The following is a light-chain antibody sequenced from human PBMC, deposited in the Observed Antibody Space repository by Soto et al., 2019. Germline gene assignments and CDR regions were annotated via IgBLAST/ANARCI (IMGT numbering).Light chain of an antibody. CDR1: QSISRY. Sequence: DIQMTQSPSSVSASVGDRVTITCRASQSISRYLNWYQQKAGKAPKLLIHSASNLQSGVSSRFSGTGSGTDITLSITSLHPDDFATYYCQQSYGTLTFGGGTRVEI. V-gene: IGKV1-39*01. J-gene: IGKJ4*01. CDR2: SAS. CDR3: QQSYGTLT.